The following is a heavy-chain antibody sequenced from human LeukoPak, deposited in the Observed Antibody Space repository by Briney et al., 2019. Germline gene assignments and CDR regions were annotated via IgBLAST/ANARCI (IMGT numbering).Heavy chain of an antibody. CDR2: INYSGST. CDR1: GGSISSSSYY. J-gene: IGHJ4*02. V-gene: IGHV4-39*01. Sequence: SETLSLTCTVSGGSISSSSYYWGWIRQPPGKGLEWIGSINYSGSTYYNPSLKSRVTISVDTSKNQFSLKLSSVTAADTAVYYCARAEDTAMVYYFDYWGQGTLVTVSS. CDR3: ARAEDTAMVYYFDY. D-gene: IGHD5-18*01.